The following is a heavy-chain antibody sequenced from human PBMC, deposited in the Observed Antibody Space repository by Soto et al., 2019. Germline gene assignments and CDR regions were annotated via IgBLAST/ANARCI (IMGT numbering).Heavy chain of an antibody. CDR1: GFTFSSYG. V-gene: IGHV3-48*01. J-gene: IGHJ4*02. D-gene: IGHD2-2*01. CDR2: ITCISITM. Sequence: GGSLRLSCAASGFTFSSYGMHWVRQAPGKGLEWVSFITCISITMSYADSVKGRFTVSRDNAKNSLYLQMNSLRTEDTAVYYCASAFSSSWQNYWGLGTLVTAPQ. CDR3: ASAFSSSWQNY.